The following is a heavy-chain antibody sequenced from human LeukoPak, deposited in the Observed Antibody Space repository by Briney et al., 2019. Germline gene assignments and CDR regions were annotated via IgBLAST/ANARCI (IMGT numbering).Heavy chain of an antibody. J-gene: IGHJ4*02. V-gene: IGHV4-34*01. CDR3: ARGHCSGGSCYSITRAGGNFDY. CDR2: INHSGST. D-gene: IGHD2-15*01. CDR1: GVSFSGYY. Sequence: PSETLSLTCAVYGVSFSGYYLSWIRQPPGKGLEWIGEINHSGSTNYNPSLKSRSTISVDTSKNQFSLKLSSVTAADTAVYYCARGHCSGGSCYSITRAGGNFDYWGQGTLVTVSS.